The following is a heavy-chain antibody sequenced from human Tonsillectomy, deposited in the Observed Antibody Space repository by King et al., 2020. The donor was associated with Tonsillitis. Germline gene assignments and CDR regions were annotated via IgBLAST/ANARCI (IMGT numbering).Heavy chain of an antibody. J-gene: IGHJ4*02. CDR1: GFTFSNYA. V-gene: IGHV3-64D*06. Sequence: VQLVESGGGLVQPGGSLRLSCSASGFTFSNYAMHWVRQAPGKGLDYVSAISSNGGTTYYADSVKGRFTISRDNSKNMLYLQMSSLRAEDTAVYYCVKGGPGHDGYNYRFDYWGQGTLVTVSS. CDR2: ISSNGGTT. D-gene: IGHD5-24*01. CDR3: VKGGPGHDGYNYRFDY.